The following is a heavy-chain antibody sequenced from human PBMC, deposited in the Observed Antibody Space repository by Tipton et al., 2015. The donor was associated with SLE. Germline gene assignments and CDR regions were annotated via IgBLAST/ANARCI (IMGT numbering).Heavy chain of an antibody. J-gene: IGHJ5*01. Sequence: TLSLTCTVSGGSISSHYWSWIRQAPGKELEWIGYVYYTGSTNYNPSLKSPVTILKDTSKYQFSLEMTSVTAADTAVYYCARGAPAGFCPTTVCPDNWFASWGRGTLVTVSS. D-gene: IGHD2-8*01. CDR1: GGSISSHY. V-gene: IGHV4-59*11. CDR3: ARGAPAGFCPTTVCPDNWFAS. CDR2: VYYTGST.